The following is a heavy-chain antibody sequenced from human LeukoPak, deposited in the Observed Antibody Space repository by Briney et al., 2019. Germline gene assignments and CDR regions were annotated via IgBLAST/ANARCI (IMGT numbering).Heavy chain of an antibody. Sequence: GGSLRLSCAASGLTFSNTWMTWVRQAPGKGLEWVGRIRSKTDGGTTDYAAPVKGRFTISRDDSKNTLCLQVNNLKTEDTAVYYCTTDGGYYDSSGYFVYYFDYWGQGTLVTVSS. D-gene: IGHD3-22*01. CDR2: IRSKTDGGTT. V-gene: IGHV3-15*01. J-gene: IGHJ4*02. CDR3: TTDGGYYDSSGYFVYYFDY. CDR1: GLTFSNTW.